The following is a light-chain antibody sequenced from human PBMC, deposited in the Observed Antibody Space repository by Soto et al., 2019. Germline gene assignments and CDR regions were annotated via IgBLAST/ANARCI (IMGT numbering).Light chain of an antibody. CDR2: GVS. CDR3: SSYAGSNNPYV. CDR1: SSDVGGYNY. J-gene: IGLJ1*01. V-gene: IGLV2-8*01. Sequence: QSVLTQPPSASGSPGQSVTISCTGTSSDVGGYNYVSWYQQHPGKAPKLMIYGVSKRPSGVPDRFSGSKSGNTASLTVSGLQAEDEADYYCSSYAGSNNPYVFGTGTKVPVL.